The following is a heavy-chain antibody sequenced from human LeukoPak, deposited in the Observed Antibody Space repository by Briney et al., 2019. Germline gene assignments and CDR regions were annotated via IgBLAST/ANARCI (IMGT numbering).Heavy chain of an antibody. CDR1: GYTFTGYY. V-gene: IGHV1-2*06. J-gene: IGHJ4*02. CDR2: INPNSGGT. D-gene: IGHD3/OR15-3a*01. CDR3: AGAYYGYWSLSDY. Sequence: GASVKVSCKASGYTFTGYYMHWVRQAPGQGLEWMGRINPNSGGTNYAQKFQGRVTMTRDTSISTAYMELSRLRSDDTAVYYCAGAYYGYWSLSDYWGQGTLVTVSS.